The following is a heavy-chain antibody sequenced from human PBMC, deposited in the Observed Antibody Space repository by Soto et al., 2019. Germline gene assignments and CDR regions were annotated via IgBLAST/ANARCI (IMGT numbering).Heavy chain of an antibody. J-gene: IGHJ4*02. CDR2: ISCSGGSK. CDR1: GFTFSNYA. D-gene: IGHD6-13*01. V-gene: IGHV3-23*01. CDR3: AKDQGSSWYEIDY. Sequence: EVQLLESGGGLVQPGGSLRLSCAASGFTFSNYAVNWVRQAPGKGLEWVSTISCSGGSKYYADSVKGRFTISRDNSKNTRYRQMNSLRAEDTAVYYCAKDQGSSWYEIDYWGKGTLVTVSS.